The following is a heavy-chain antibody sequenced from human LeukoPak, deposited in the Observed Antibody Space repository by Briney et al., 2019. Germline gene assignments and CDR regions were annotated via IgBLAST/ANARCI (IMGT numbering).Heavy chain of an antibody. CDR1: GGSISSSSSY. V-gene: IGHV4-39*01. J-gene: IGHJ4*02. CDR2: VRYSGKT. Sequence: SETLSLTCTVSGGSISSSSSYWGWIRQPPGKGLDWIGNVRYSGKTYYNPSLKSRVTMSLYTFKNQFSLRLTSVTAADTAVYSCARHYYDSSGLAYYFDYWGQGTLVTVSS. CDR3: ARHYYDSSGLAYYFDY. D-gene: IGHD3-22*01.